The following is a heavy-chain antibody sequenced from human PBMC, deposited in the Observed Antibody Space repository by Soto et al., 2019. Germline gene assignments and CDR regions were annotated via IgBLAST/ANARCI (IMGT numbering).Heavy chain of an antibody. J-gene: IGHJ4*02. D-gene: IGHD3-10*01. CDR2: IYYSGST. V-gene: IGHV4-59*01. CDR1: GGSISSYY. Sequence: SETLSLTCTVSGGSISSYYWSWIRQPPGKGLEWIGYIYYSGSTNYNPSLKSRVTISVDTSKNQFSLKLSSVTAADTAVYYCARVRGENYFDYWGQGTLVTVSS. CDR3: ARVRGENYFDY.